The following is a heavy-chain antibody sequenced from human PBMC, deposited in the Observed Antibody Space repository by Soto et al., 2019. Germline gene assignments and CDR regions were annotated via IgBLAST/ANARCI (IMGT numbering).Heavy chain of an antibody. D-gene: IGHD3-10*01. Sequence: PSETLSLTCTVSGGSISSPSYYWDWIRQSPGKGLEGIGNVFYSGDTSYNPSLKSRVTISVDTCKNQFSLKLKSVTAADTAVYYCARRLIRVVRGVNWFDPWGQGMLVTVSS. CDR3: ARRLIRVVRGVNWFDP. J-gene: IGHJ5*02. CDR2: VFYSGDT. CDR1: GGSISSPSYY. V-gene: IGHV4-39*01.